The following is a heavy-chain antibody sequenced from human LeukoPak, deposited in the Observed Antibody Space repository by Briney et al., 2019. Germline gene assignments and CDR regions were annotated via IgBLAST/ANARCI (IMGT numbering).Heavy chain of an antibody. D-gene: IGHD6-13*01. Sequence: GASVKVSCKASGGTFSSYAISWVRQAPGQGLEWMGRIIPILGIANYAQKFQGRVTITADKSTSTAYMELSSLRSEDTAVYYCARGYSSSWFHDAFDIWGQGTMVTVSS. V-gene: IGHV1-69*04. CDR3: ARGYSSSWFHDAFDI. CDR2: IIPILGIA. J-gene: IGHJ3*02. CDR1: GGTFSSYA.